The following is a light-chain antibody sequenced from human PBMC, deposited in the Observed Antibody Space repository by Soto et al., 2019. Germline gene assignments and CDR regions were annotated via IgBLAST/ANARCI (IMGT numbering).Light chain of an antibody. Sequence: QSALTQPASVSGSPGQSITISCTGTSSDVGGYNYVSWYQQHPGKAPKLMIFDVNNRPSGISNRFSGSKSGNTASLTISGLQAEDEADYYCFSYTSSGNMVFGGGTKLTVL. J-gene: IGLJ2*01. CDR3: FSYTSSGNMV. CDR1: SSDVGGYNY. V-gene: IGLV2-14*03. CDR2: DVN.